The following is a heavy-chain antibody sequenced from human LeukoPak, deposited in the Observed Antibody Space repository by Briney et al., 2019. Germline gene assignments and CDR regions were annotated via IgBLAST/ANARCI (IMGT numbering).Heavy chain of an antibody. CDR2: ITATSSST. J-gene: IGHJ4*02. V-gene: IGHV3-23*01. Sequence: GGTLRLSCAASRFTFSSYGMNWVRQAPGEGLEWVSAITATSSSTHDADSVQGRFTISRDNSKNTLYLQMNSLRPEDTAIYYCAKLFESGTYNNFFHYWGQGTLVTVFS. CDR1: RFTFSSYG. CDR3: AKLFESGTYNNFFHY. D-gene: IGHD3-10*01.